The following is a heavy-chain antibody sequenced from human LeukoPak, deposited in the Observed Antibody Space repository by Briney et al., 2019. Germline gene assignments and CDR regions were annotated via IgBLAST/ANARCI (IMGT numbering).Heavy chain of an antibody. Sequence: GGSLRLSCEASGFTFTTYTMHWVRQAPGKGLEYVSAVLGNGGTTYYANSVKGRFTISRVNSKNTVYLQMGSLRAEDTAVYYCARERAFYYFDYWGQGSLVTVSS. CDR2: VLGNGGTT. CDR3: ARERAFYYFDY. V-gene: IGHV3-64*01. J-gene: IGHJ4*02. CDR1: GFTFTTYT.